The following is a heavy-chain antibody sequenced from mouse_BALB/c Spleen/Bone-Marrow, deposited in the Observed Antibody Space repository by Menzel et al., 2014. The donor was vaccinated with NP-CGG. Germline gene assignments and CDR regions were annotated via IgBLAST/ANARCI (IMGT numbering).Heavy chain of an antibody. D-gene: IGHD3-1*01. Sequence: EVQLQQSGPSLVKPSQTLSLTCSVTGDSITSGYWNWIRKFPGNKLEYMGFISCSSSTYYNPSHKSRISITRDTSKNLYYLQLNSVTTEDSATYYCARSGSSGYHYYAMDYWGQGTSVTVSS. CDR2: ISCSSST. V-gene: IGHV3-8*02. CDR3: ARSGSSGYHYYAMDY. J-gene: IGHJ4*01. CDR1: GDSITSGY.